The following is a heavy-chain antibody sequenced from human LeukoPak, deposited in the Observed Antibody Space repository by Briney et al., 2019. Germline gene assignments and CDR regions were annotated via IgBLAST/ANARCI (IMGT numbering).Heavy chain of an antibody. CDR2: IIPIFGTA. CDR1: GGTFSSYA. CDR3: ARGSPIAARRDYYYYYMDV. J-gene: IGHJ6*03. V-gene: IGHV1-69*13. D-gene: IGHD6-6*01. Sequence: SVKVSCKASGGTFSSYAISWVRQAPGQGLEWMGGIIPIFGTANYAQKFQGRVTITADESTSTAYMELSSLRSEDAAVYYCARGSPIAARRDYYYYYMDVWGKGTTVTVSS.